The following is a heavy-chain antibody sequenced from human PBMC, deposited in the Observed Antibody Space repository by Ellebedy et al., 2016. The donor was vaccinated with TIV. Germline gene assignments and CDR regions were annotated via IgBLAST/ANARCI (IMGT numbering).Heavy chain of an antibody. D-gene: IGHD4-23*01. Sequence: GESLKISXAASGFIFSVSAMSWVRQAPVKGLEWVSGISGSGASTYYADSVRGRFTISRDNSKNTEYVHMNGLRDEDTAVYYCAKDRGHGGNGLESWGQGTLVTVSS. CDR1: GFIFSVSA. J-gene: IGHJ4*02. CDR2: ISGSGAST. V-gene: IGHV3-23*01. CDR3: AKDRGHGGNGLES.